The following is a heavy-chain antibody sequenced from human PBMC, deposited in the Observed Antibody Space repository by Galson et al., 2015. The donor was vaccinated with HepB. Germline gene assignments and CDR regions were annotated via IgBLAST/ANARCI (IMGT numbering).Heavy chain of an antibody. V-gene: IGHV1-3*01. D-gene: IGHD3-10*01. CDR2: INAGNGNT. Sequence: SVKVSCKASGYTFTSYAIHWVRQAPGQRLEWMGWINAGNGNTKYSQKFQGRVTITRDTSASTAYMELCSLRSEDTAVYYCARFRGVLAEYFQHWGQGTLVTVSS. CDR3: ARFRGVLAEYFQH. J-gene: IGHJ1*01. CDR1: GYTFTSYA.